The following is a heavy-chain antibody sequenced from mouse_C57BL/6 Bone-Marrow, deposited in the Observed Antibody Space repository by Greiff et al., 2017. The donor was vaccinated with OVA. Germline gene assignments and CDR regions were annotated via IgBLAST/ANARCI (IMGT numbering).Heavy chain of an antibody. J-gene: IGHJ4*01. Sequence: QVQLKESGAELARPEASVKLSCKASGYTFTSYGISWVKQRTGQGLEWIGEIYPRSGNTYYNEKFKGKATLTADKSSSTAYMELRSLTSEDSAVYFCARFRYYRSTVYAMDYWGQGTSVTVSS. CDR1: GYTFTSYG. CDR2: IYPRSGNT. D-gene: IGHD1-1*01. CDR3: ARFRYYRSTVYAMDY. V-gene: IGHV1-81*01.